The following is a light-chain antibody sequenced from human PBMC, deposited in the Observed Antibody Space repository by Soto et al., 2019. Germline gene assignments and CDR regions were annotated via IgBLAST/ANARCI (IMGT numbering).Light chain of an antibody. CDR2: GAS. Sequence: EIVLTQSPGSLSLSPRERATLSCRANQSVSSNNLSWYQQKPGQAPRLLIYGASRRATGIPDRFSGSGSGTEFTLTISRLEPEDFAVYYCQQYGSSTYTFGQGTKVEIK. J-gene: IGKJ2*01. CDR3: QQYGSSTYT. CDR1: QSVSSNN. V-gene: IGKV3-20*01.